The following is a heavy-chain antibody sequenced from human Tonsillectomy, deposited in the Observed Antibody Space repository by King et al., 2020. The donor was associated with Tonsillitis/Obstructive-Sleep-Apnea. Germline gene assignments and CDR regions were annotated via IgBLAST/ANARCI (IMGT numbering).Heavy chain of an antibody. CDR3: ARGYSSSWYQAY. V-gene: IGHV4-59*01. CDR1: GGSISSYY. D-gene: IGHD6-13*01. CDR2: IYYSGST. J-gene: IGHJ4*02. Sequence: VQLQESGPGLVKPSETLSLTCTVSGGSISSYYWSWIRQPPGKGLEWIGYIYYSGSTNYNPSLKSRVTISVDTSKNQFSLKLSSVTAADTALYYCARGYSSSWYQAYWGQGTLVTVSS.